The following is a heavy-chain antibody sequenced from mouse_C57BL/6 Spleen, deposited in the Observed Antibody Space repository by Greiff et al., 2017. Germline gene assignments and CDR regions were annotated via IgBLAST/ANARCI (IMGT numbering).Heavy chain of an antibody. J-gene: IGHJ2*01. Sequence: VKLQESGAELVRPGASVTLSCKASGYTFTDYEMHWVKQTPVHGLEWIGAIDPETGGTAYNQKFKGKAILTADKSSSTAYMELRSLTSEDSAVYYCAEGDYGNLDYWGQGTTLTVSS. CDR2: IDPETGGT. CDR1: GYTFTDYE. V-gene: IGHV1-15*01. CDR3: AEGDYGNLDY. D-gene: IGHD2-1*01.